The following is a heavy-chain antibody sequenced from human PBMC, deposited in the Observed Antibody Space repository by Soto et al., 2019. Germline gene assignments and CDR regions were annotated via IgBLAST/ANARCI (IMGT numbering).Heavy chain of an antibody. CDR1: GFTFSSSA. CDR3: AKIRGYDLGRTTVQH. Sequence: EVQLLESGGGLVQPGGSLRLSCAASGFTFSSSAMSWVRQAPGKGLDWVSAISGNGDTTYYAESVKGRFTISRDISKNTLYLQMNSLRSDDTAVYYCAKIRGYDLGRTTVQHWGQGTLVTVSS. CDR2: ISGNGDTT. V-gene: IGHV3-23*01. D-gene: IGHD5-12*01. J-gene: IGHJ1*01.